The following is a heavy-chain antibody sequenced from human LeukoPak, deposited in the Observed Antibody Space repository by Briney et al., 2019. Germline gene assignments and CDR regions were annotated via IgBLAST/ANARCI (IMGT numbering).Heavy chain of an antibody. D-gene: IGHD7-27*01. CDR3: ARALGRLSWFDP. CDR1: GFTFSSYG. CDR2: ISGSGGST. J-gene: IGHJ5*02. V-gene: IGHV3-23*01. Sequence: GGSLRLSCAASGFTFSSYGMSWVRQAPGKGLEWVSAISGSGGSTYYADSVKGRFTISRDNSKNTLYLQMNSLRAEDTAVYYCARALGRLSWFDPWGQGTLVSVSS.